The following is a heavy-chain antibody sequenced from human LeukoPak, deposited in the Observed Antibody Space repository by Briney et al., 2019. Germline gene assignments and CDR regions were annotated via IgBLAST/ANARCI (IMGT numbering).Heavy chain of an antibody. Sequence: SETLSLTCAVYGGSFSGYYWSWIRQPPAKGLEWIGEINHSGSTNYNPSLKSRVTISVDTSKNQFSLKLSSVTAADTAVYYCARGSVGGYSGYDLDVWGKGTTVTVSS. D-gene: IGHD5-12*01. CDR3: ARGSVGGYSGYDLDV. CDR2: INHSGST. V-gene: IGHV4-34*01. CDR1: GGSFSGYY. J-gene: IGHJ6*04.